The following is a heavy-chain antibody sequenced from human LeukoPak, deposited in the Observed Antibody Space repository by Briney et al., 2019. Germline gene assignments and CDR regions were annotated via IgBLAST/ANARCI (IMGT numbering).Heavy chain of an antibody. J-gene: IGHJ4*02. D-gene: IGHD6-6*01. CDR2: ISDSGGNT. Sequence: GGSLRLSCAASGFTFSSYAMSWVRQAPWERLQWVSGISDSGGNTYYADSVRGRFTISRDNSKNTLYLQMNSLRAEDTAVYYCARHRSSWLIDYWGQGTLVTVSS. CDR3: ARHRSSWLIDY. V-gene: IGHV3-23*01. CDR1: GFTFSSYA.